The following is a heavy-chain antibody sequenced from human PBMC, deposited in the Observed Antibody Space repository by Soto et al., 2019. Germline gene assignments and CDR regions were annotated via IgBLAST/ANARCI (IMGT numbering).Heavy chain of an antibody. D-gene: IGHD2-8*01. CDR1: GFTFSSYS. V-gene: IGHV3-21*01. Sequence: GGSLRLSCAASGFTFSSYSMNWVRQAPGKGLEWVSSISSSSSYIYYADSVKGRFTISRDNAKNSLYLQMNSLRAEDTAVYYCARDPPLTLMVYADDDYWGQGTLVTVSS. J-gene: IGHJ4*02. CDR3: ARDPPLTLMVYADDDY. CDR2: ISSSSSYI.